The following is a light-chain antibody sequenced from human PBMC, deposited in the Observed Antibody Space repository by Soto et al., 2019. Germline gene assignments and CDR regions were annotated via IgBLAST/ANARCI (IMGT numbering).Light chain of an antibody. V-gene: IGLV2-14*01. CDR3: SSYTRTTTLWV. CDR2: EVN. Sequence: QSALTQPASVSGSPGQSITISCTGTSSDVGGYNYVSWYQQHPGKAPKLMIYEVNNRPSGVSNRFSGSKSGNTASLTISRLQAEDEADYYCSSYTRTTTLWVFGGGTQLTVL. J-gene: IGLJ3*02. CDR1: SSDVGGYNY.